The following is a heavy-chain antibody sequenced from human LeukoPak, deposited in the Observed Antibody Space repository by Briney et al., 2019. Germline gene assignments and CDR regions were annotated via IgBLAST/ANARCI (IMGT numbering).Heavy chain of an antibody. J-gene: IGHJ6*03. CDR1: GFIFSNYW. D-gene: IGHD3-3*01. CDR3: ARVPFWSGFSSYYYYYMDV. V-gene: IGHV3-7*01. CDR2: IKQDGSEK. Sequence: GGSLRLSCAASGFIFSNYWMSWLRQAAGKGLEGVANIKQDGSEKYYVDSVKGRFTISRDNAKNSLYLQMNSLRAEDTAVYYCARVPFWSGFSSYYYYYMDVWGKGTTVTVSS.